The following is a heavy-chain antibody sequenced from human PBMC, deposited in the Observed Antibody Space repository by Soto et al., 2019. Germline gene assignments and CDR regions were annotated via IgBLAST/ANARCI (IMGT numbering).Heavy chain of an antibody. V-gene: IGHV4-61*05. CDR1: GGSISSSSYY. J-gene: IGHJ5*02. Sequence: PSETLSLTCAVSGGSISSSSYYWSWIRQPPGKGLEWVGYIYYDGTARHNPSLKSRVTISLETSRSQFSLRLSSVSAADTAVYYCARLGKYYHSLDPRGPEDLVTLSS. CDR3: ARLGKYYHSLDP. CDR2: IYYDGTA. D-gene: IGHD3-10*01.